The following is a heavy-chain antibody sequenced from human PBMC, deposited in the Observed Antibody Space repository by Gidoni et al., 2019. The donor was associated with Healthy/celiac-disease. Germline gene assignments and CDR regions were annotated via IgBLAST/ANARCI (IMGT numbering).Heavy chain of an antibody. CDR3: ARRASGYSGYDSNFDY. V-gene: IGHV4-34*01. D-gene: IGHD5-12*01. CDR1: GGSFSGYY. Sequence: QVQLQQWGAGLLKPSETLSLTCAVYGGSFSGYYWSWIRQPPGKGLEWIGEINHSGSTNYNPSLKRRVTISVDTSKNQFSLKLSSVTAADTAVYYCARRASGYSGYDSNFDYWGQGTLVTVSS. J-gene: IGHJ4*02. CDR2: INHSGST.